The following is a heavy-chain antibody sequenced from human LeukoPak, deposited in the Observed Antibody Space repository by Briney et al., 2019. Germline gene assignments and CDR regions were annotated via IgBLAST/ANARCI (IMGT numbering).Heavy chain of an antibody. CDR2: ISDRGSRT. CDR3: AKRGVVIRVILVGFHKEAYYFDS. D-gene: IGHD3-22*01. Sequence: GGSLRLSSAVSGITLSNYGMSWVRQAPGKGLEWVAGISDRGSRTNYADSVKGRFTISTEHPQNTRYLQMNSLRAKDTAVYFCAKRGVVIRVILVGFHKEAYYFDSWGQGALVTVSS. CDR1: GITLSNYG. V-gene: IGHV3-23*01. J-gene: IGHJ4*02.